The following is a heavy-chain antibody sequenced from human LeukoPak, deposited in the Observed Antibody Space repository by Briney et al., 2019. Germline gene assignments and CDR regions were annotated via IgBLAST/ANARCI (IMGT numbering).Heavy chain of an antibody. CDR2: IYYSGST. J-gene: IGHJ5*02. Sequence: PSETLSVTCTVSGGSISSYYWSWIRQPPGQGLERIGDIYYSGSTNYNPSIKSRVTIAVDTSKNQFSLKLSSVTAADTAVYYCARHNPITIFGVVIISWFDPWGQGTLVTVSS. CDR3: ARHNPITIFGVVIISWFDP. V-gene: IGHV4-59*01. CDR1: GGSISSYY. D-gene: IGHD3-3*01.